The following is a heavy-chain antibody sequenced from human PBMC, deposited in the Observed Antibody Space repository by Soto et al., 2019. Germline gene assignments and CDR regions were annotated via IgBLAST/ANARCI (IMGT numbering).Heavy chain of an antibody. D-gene: IGHD3-22*01. CDR2: INHSGST. J-gene: IGHJ4*02. V-gene: IGHV4-39*01. CDR3: AGLGGYVSVGYYYLWDS. CDR1: DGSMNSDSSY. Sequence: QLQLQESGPGLVKPSETLSLTCRVSDGSMNSDSSYWGWIRQPPGKGLEWIGVINHSGSTYHNLSLKGRVTMSVDASRNQFSLKLTSMTAADTAVYYCAGLGGYVSVGYYYLWDSWGQGTLVTVPS.